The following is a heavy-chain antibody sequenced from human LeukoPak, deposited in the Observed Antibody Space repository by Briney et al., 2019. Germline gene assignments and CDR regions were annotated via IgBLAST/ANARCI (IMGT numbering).Heavy chain of an antibody. CDR3: ARLGSGWTFDY. D-gene: IGHD6-19*01. V-gene: IGHV3-7*01. CDR2: IKQDGSEK. J-gene: IGHJ4*02. Sequence: GGSLRLSCAASGFTFSSYWMSWVRQAPGKGLEWVANIKQDGSEKYYVDSVKGRFAISRDNAKNSLYLQMNSLRAEDTAVYYCARLGSGWTFDYWGQGTLVTVSS. CDR1: GFTFSSYW.